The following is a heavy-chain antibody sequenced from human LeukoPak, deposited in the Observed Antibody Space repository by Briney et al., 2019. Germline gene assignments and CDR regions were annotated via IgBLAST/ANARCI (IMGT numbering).Heavy chain of an antibody. J-gene: IGHJ6*04. CDR1: GDSISGYY. Sequence: SETLSLTCTVSGDSISGYYWNWIRQPPGKGLEWIGFIYNSGTTNYNPSLKSRVTISVDTSKTQFSLKLSPVTAADTAVYYCARTTTVTGKMDVWGKGTTVTISS. CDR3: ARTTTVTGKMDV. V-gene: IGHV4-59*01. CDR2: IYNSGTT. D-gene: IGHD4-17*01.